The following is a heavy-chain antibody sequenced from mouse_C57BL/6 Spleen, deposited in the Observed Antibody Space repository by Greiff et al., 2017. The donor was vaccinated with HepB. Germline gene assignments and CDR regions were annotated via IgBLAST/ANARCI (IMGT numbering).Heavy chain of an antibody. CDR1: GYAFSSYW. CDR2: IYPGDGDT. Sequence: VQLQQSGAELVKPGASVKISCKASGYAFSSYWMNWVKQRPGKGLEWIGQIYPGDGDTNYNGKFKGKATLTADKSSSTAYMQLSSLTSEDSAVYFCAREGLWSYYFDYWGQGTTLTVSS. V-gene: IGHV1-80*01. CDR3: AREGLWSYYFDY. D-gene: IGHD1-1*02. J-gene: IGHJ2*01.